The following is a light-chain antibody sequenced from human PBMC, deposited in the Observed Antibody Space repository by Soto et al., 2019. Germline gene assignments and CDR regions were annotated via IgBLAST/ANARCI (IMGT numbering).Light chain of an antibody. V-gene: IGLV2-8*01. CDR3: SSYGGSSNLV. CDR1: SSDVGGYKF. CDR2: EVN. Sequence: QSALTQPASVSASPGQSITISCTGTSSDVGGYKFVSWYQHHPGKAPKLMIYEVNNRPSGVPDRFSGSKSGNTASLTVSGLQAEDEADYYCSSYGGSSNLVFGGGTKLTVL. J-gene: IGLJ2*01.